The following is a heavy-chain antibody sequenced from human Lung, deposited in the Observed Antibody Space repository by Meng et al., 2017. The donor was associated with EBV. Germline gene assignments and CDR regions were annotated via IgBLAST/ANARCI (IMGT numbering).Heavy chain of an antibody. V-gene: IGHV4-31*02. J-gene: IGHJ4*02. CDR1: GGSISSGGHN. D-gene: IGHD3-22*01. Sequence: QVQLQEYGPGLVKPSQTLSLPWTFSGGSISSGGHNWSWIRQHPEKGPEWIGYIYYSGSNYYKPSLKSRLTISVDTSKNQLSLRLSSVTAADTAVYYCARGLWYYDRGGYFDNWGRGTLVTVSS. CDR2: IYYSGSN. CDR3: ARGLWYYDRGGYFDN.